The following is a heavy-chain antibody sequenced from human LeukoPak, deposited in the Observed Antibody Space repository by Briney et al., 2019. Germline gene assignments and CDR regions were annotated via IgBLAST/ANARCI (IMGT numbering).Heavy chain of an antibody. V-gene: IGHV4-59*12. CDR2: IYYSGST. CDR3: ARDTIRGYDSDY. J-gene: IGHJ4*02. CDR1: GGSISSYY. D-gene: IGHD5-12*01. Sequence: PSETLSLTCTVSGGSISSYYWSWIRQPPGKGLEWIGYIYYSGSTNYNPSLKSRVTISVDTSKNQFSLKLSSVTAADTAVYYCARDTIRGYDSDYWGQGTLVTVSS.